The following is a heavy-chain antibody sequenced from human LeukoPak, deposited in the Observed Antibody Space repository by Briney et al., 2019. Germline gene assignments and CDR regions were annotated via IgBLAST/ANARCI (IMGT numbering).Heavy chain of an antibody. Sequence: ASVKVSCKASGYTSTGYYMHWVRQAPGQGLEWMGWINPNSGGTNYAQKFQGRVTMTRDTSISTAYMELSRLRSDDTAVYYCARPYYDSSGYYYDAFDIWGQGTMVTVSS. V-gene: IGHV1-2*02. J-gene: IGHJ3*02. CDR3: ARPYYDSSGYYYDAFDI. CDR2: INPNSGGT. D-gene: IGHD3-22*01. CDR1: GYTSTGYY.